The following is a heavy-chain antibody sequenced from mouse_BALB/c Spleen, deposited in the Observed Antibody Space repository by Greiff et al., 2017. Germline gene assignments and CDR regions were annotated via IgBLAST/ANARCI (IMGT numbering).Heavy chain of an antibody. CDR2: IWAGGST. D-gene: IGHD2-1*01. Sequence: VKLMESGPGLVAPSQSLSITCTVSGFSLTSYGVHWVRQPPGKGLEWLGVIWAGGSTNYNSALMSRLSISKDNSKSQVFLKMNSLQTDDTAMYYCARGNGNYVGFAYWGQGTLVTVSA. CDR3: ARGNGNYVGFAY. J-gene: IGHJ3*01. CDR1: GFSLTSYG. V-gene: IGHV2-9*02.